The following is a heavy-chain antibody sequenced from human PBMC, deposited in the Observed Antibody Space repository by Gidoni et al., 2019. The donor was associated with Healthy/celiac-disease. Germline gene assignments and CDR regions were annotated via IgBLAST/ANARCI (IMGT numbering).Heavy chain of an antibody. J-gene: IGHJ3*02. V-gene: IGHV4-31*03. CDR2: IYYSGST. D-gene: IGHD3-22*01. Sequence: QVQLQESGPGLVKHSQTLSPPCTVSGASISSGGYYWRWIRQHPGKGLEWIGYIYYSGSTYYNPSLKSRVTISVDTSKNQFSLKLSSVTAADTAVYYCARGKEGYYDSSGYHKDAFDIWGQGTMVTVSS. CDR3: ARGKEGYYDSSGYHKDAFDI. CDR1: GASISSGGYY.